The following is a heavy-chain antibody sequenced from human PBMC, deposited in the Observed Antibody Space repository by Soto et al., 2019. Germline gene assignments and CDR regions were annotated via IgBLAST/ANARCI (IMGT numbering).Heavy chain of an antibody. CDR1: GFTFSSYG. Sequence: GGSLRLSCAASGFTFSSYGMHWVRQAPGKGLEWVAVISYDGSNKYYADSVKGRFTISRDNSKNTLYLQMNSLRAEDTAVYYCAKDPRVKRFLEWLFPHYGMDVWGQGTTVTVSS. CDR3: AKDPRVKRFLEWLFPHYGMDV. J-gene: IGHJ6*02. CDR2: ISYDGSNK. D-gene: IGHD3-3*01. V-gene: IGHV3-30*18.